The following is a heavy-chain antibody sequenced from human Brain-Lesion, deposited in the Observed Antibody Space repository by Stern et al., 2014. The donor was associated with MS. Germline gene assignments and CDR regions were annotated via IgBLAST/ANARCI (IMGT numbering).Heavy chain of an antibody. CDR3: ARKTDTAVGGDY. CDR2: MYSRGGT. J-gene: IGHJ4*02. D-gene: IGHD5-18*01. Sequence: VPLVESGGGLIQPGGSLRLSWAASGFSVSTNFLSWVRKAPGNGMAWVSLMYSRGGTNYADSVKGRFTISRDSSKNTLYLQMSDLRAEDTAVYYCARKTDTAVGGDYWGPGTLVTVSS. V-gene: IGHV3-53*01. CDR1: GFSVSTNF.